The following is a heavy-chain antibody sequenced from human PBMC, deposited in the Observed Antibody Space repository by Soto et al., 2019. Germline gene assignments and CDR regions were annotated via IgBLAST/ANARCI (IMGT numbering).Heavy chain of an antibody. J-gene: IGHJ6*02. Sequence: QVQLGQSGAEMRKPGSSLRVSCKASGGTFSAYAFSWVRQAPGQGLEWMGGIVPRFGSPNYAQKFGGRVTIPADTSSSTVDMALSSLRFDDTAVYFWARDRIQLRLGKYSFNGMDVWGQGTTMIVSS. CDR3: ARDRIQLRLGKYSFNGMDV. CDR1: GGTFSAYA. CDR2: IVPRFGSP. V-gene: IGHV1-69*06. D-gene: IGHD3-16*01.